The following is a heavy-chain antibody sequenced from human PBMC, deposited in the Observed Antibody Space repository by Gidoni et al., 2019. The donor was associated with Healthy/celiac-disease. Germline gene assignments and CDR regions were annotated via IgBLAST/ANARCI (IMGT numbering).Heavy chain of an antibody. D-gene: IGHD1-7*01. CDR2: INPNSGGT. V-gene: IGHV1-2*02. J-gene: IGHJ4*02. CDR1: GYTFTGYY. CDR3: ARALELTIDY. Sequence: QVQLVQSGAEVKKPGASVKVYCKASGYTFTGYYMHWVRQAPGQGLEWMGWINPNSGGTTYAQKFQGRVTMTRDTSISTAYMELSRLRSDDTAVYYCARALELTIDYWGQGTLVTVSS.